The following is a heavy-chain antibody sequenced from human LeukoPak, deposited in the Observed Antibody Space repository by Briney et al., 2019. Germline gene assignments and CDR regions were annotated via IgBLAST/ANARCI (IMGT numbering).Heavy chain of an antibody. CDR1: GFTFSNAW. V-gene: IGHV3-15*01. D-gene: IGHD1-26*01. CDR2: IKSKTDGGTT. J-gene: IGHJ5*02. CDR3: TTSFERVGAIS. Sequence: GGSLRLSCAASGFTFSNAWMSWVRQAPGKGLEWVGRIKSKTDGGTTDYAEPVKGRFTISRDDPKTPLYLQMKSLKTEDTAVYYCTTSFERVGAISWGQGTLVTVSS.